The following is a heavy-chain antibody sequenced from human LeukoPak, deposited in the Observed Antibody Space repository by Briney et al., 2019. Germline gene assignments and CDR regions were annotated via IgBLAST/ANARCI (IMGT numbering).Heavy chain of an antibody. J-gene: IGHJ6*02. Sequence: PGGSLRLSCAASGFTFSNYAMHWVRQAPGKGLEWVAVISYDGSNKYYANSVKGRFTISRDKSNNTLYLQMNSLRAEDTAVYYCARDPPHYDLLTGYGRYGMDVWGQGTTVTVSS. CDR2: ISYDGSNK. CDR3: ARDPPHYDLLTGYGRYGMDV. V-gene: IGHV3-30*14. CDR1: GFTFSNYA. D-gene: IGHD3-9*01.